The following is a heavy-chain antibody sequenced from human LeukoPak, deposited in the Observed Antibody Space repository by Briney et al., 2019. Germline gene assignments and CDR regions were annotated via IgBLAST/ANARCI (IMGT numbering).Heavy chain of an antibody. J-gene: IGHJ3*02. D-gene: IGHD4-17*01. CDR1: GFTFSSYS. CDR3: ARDPSYYGDYDAFDI. Sequence: PGGSLRLSCAASGFTFSSYSMNWVRQAPGKGLEWVSSISSSSSYIYYADSVKGRFTISRDNAKNSLYLQMNGLRAEDTAVYYCARDPSYYGDYDAFDIWGQGTMVTVSS. CDR2: ISSSSSYI. V-gene: IGHV3-21*01.